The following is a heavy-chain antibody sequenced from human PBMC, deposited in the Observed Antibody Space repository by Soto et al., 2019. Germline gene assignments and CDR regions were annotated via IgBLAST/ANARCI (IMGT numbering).Heavy chain of an antibody. J-gene: IGHJ5*02. V-gene: IGHV1-69*06. CDR1: GGTFSSYA. D-gene: IGHD2-2*01. Sequence: SVKVSCKASGGTFSSYAISWVRQAPGQGLEWMEGIIPIFGTANYAQEFQGRVTITADKSTSTAYMELSSLRSEDTAVYYCARVEGVVVVPAATSPGWSWFDPWGKGTLVTVSP. CDR2: IIPIFGTA. CDR3: ARVEGVVVVPAATSPGWSWFDP.